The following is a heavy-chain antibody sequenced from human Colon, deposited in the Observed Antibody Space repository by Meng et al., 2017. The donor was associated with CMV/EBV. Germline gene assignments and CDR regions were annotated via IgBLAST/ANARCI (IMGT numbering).Heavy chain of an antibody. V-gene: IGHV3-20*03. J-gene: IGHJ4*02. CDR2: INWSGGST. CDR3: ARTRPAVPGPTIYYFDS. CDR1: FTFENYG. D-gene: IGHD3-3*01. Sequence: FTFENYGMSWVRQAPGKGLGWVAGINWSGGSTGYADSVKGRFTISRDNAKNSLDLQMNSLRAEDTALYYCARTRPAVPGPTIYYFDSWGQGTLVTVSS.